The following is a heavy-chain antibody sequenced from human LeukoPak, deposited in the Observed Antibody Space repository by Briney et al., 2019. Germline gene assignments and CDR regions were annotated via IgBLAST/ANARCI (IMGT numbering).Heavy chain of an antibody. J-gene: IGHJ5*02. V-gene: IGHV3-21*01. D-gene: IGHD1/OR15-1a*01. Sequence: GGSLRLSCAASGFTFSVYSMNWVRQAPGKGLEWVSSISSSSSDIYYADSVKGRFTISRDNAKNSLYLQMNSLRAEGTAIYYCARDVTGTTFDPWGQGTLVTVSS. CDR1: GFTFSVYS. CDR2: ISSSSSDI. CDR3: ARDVTGTTFDP.